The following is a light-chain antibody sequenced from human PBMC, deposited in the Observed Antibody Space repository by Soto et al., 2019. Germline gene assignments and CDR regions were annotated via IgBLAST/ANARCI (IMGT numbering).Light chain of an antibody. Sequence: DVQMTQSPSTLSASVGDRVTITCRAIQSISSWFAWYQQKPGTAPKLLIYKASTLQTGVPSRFSGSRSRTDFTLTISSLQPDDFATYYCQQYNDNWTFGQGTKVEIK. J-gene: IGKJ1*01. V-gene: IGKV1-5*03. CDR3: QQYNDNWT. CDR1: QSISSW. CDR2: KAS.